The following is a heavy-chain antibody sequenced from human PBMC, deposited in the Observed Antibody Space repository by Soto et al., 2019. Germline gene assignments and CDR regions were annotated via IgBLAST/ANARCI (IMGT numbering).Heavy chain of an antibody. D-gene: IGHD3-10*01. CDR2: IYYSGST. J-gene: IGHJ6*02. CDR1: GGSISSYY. CDR3: ARDRVLWFGELSGPYGMDV. Sequence: PSETLSLTCTVSGGSISSYYWSWIRQPPWKGLEWIGYIYYSGSTNYNPSLKSRVTISVDTSKNQFSLKLSSVTAADTAVYYCARDRVLWFGELSGPYGMDVWGQGTRVTVSS. V-gene: IGHV4-59*12.